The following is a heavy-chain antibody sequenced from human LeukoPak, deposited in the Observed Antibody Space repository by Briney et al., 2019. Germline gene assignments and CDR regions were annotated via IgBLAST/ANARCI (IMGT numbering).Heavy chain of an antibody. Sequence: GGSLRLSCAASGFTFSGSAIHWVRQASGKGLEWVGRIRSKANSYATAYTASVNGRFTISRDDSKNTAYLQMNSLKTEDTAVYYCTPSGGYCSSTSCSTDNFYGMDVWGLGTTVTVSS. CDR2: IRSKANSYAT. CDR3: TPSGGYCSSTSCSTDNFYGMDV. CDR1: GFTFSGSA. D-gene: IGHD2-2*03. V-gene: IGHV3-73*01. J-gene: IGHJ6*02.